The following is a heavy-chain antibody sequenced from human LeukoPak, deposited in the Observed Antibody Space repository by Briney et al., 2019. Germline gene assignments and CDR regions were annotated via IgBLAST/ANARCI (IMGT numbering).Heavy chain of an antibody. CDR3: ARGRKYYYDSSGYYEDYGIDV. CDR2: IYDSGST. J-gene: IGHJ6*02. Sequence: PSQTLSFTCTVSGASISSGGYYWSWIRQHPGKGRKRIAYIYDSGSTYYNPSRNTLVTVSLATTKNKFLLKLSSETAAVTSLYYCARGRKYYYDSSGYYEDYGIDVWGQGTTVTVSS. D-gene: IGHD3-22*01. V-gene: IGHV4-31*01. CDR1: GASISSGGYY.